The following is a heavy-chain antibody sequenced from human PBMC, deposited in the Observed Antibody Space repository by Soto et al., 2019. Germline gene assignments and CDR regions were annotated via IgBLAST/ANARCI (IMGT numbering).Heavy chain of an antibody. J-gene: IGHJ4*02. CDR1: GGSFSDYY. V-gene: IGHV4-34*02. Sequence: QVQIQQWGAGLLKTSETLSLTCAVYGGSFSDYYWSWIRQPPGKGLEWIGEINHSGSTIYNPSLKSRVTMSVDTSKIQFSLNLTSVTAADTAVYYCARGGCSGGSCHRPFFSDWGQGTLVTVSS. CDR3: ARGGCSGGSCHRPFFSD. CDR2: INHSGST. D-gene: IGHD2-15*01.